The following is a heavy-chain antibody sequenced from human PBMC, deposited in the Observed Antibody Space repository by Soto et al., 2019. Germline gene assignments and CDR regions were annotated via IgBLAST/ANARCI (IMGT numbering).Heavy chain of an antibody. V-gene: IGHV4-39*01. CDR1: VYSISRSSYY. CDR2: IYYSGST. D-gene: IGHD6-6*01. CDR3: ERSPIAARPIGMVDI. J-gene: IGHJ3*02. Sequence: SETLSIACTVSVYSISRSSYYWGWIRQPPGKGLEWIGSIYYSGSTYYNPSPKSRVTISVDTSKNQFSLKLSSVTAADTAVYYCERSPIAARPIGMVDIWGQGTMVTVSS.